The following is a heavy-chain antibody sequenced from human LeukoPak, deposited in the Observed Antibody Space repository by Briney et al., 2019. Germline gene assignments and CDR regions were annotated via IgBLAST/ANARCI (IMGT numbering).Heavy chain of an antibody. CDR1: GGSISSGGYY. CDR2: IYHSGNT. Sequence: KSSETLSLTCTVSGGSISSGGYYWSWIRQPPGKGLEWIGYIYHSGNTYYNPSLKSRITISVDRSENQFSLRLSSVTAADTAVYYCARAFGQQLGDFDYWGQGTLVTVSS. CDR3: ARAFGQQLGDFDY. D-gene: IGHD6-13*01. V-gene: IGHV4-30-2*01. J-gene: IGHJ4*02.